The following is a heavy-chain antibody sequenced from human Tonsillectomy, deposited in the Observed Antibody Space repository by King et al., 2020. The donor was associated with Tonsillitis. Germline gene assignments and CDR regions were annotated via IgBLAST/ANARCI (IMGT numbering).Heavy chain of an antibody. J-gene: IGHJ4*02. CDR2: IKSKSGGGTA. Sequence: VQLVESGGGLVEPGGSLRLSCAVFGFTFSDAWMRWVRQATGKGMEWVGRIKSKSGGGTADSAAPVRGTFTISRDDSKNTLYLQMNGLKTEYTAVYYCTSVTWNGRFDYWGQGAVVTVSS. V-gene: IGHV3-15*01. CDR1: GFTFSDAW. D-gene: IGHD3-3*01. CDR3: TSVTWNGRFDY.